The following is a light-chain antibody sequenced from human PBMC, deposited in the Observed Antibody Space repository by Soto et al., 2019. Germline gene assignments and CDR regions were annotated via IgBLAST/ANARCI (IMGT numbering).Light chain of an antibody. Sequence: EIVLTQSPATLSLSPGERATLSCGASQSLSSNYLAWYQQKPGLAPRLLIYDTFSRATGIPDRFSGSGSGTDFTLTISRLEPEDFAVYFCQQYDYLITFGQGTRLEIK. CDR1: QSLSSNY. J-gene: IGKJ5*01. CDR2: DTF. V-gene: IGKV3D-20*01. CDR3: QQYDYLIT.